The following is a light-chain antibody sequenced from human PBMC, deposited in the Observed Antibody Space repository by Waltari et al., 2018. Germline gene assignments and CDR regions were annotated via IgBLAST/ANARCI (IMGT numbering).Light chain of an antibody. Sequence: IQFTQLPSSLSASVGDSVTSTCRASQGINNSLAWDQQKPGEAPKPLFYCASTLERGVPSRFSGSGSGTDFTLTISSLQPEDFATYYCQHLNGYPITFGGGTKVEIK. CDR1: QGINNS. V-gene: IGKV1-9*01. CDR2: CAS. J-gene: IGKJ4*01. CDR3: QHLNGYPIT.